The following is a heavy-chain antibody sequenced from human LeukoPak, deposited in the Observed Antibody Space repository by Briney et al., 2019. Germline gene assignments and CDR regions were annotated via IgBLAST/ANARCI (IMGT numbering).Heavy chain of an antibody. V-gene: IGHV4-59*12. CDR3: ARAERWLQLYY. D-gene: IGHD5-24*01. Sequence: SETLSLTCTVSGGSISSYYWSWIRQPPGKGLEWIGYIYYSGSTNYNPSLKSRVTISVDTSKNQFSLKLSSVTAADTAVYYCARAERWLQLYYWGQGTLVTVSS. J-gene: IGHJ4*02. CDR2: IYYSGST. CDR1: GGSISSYY.